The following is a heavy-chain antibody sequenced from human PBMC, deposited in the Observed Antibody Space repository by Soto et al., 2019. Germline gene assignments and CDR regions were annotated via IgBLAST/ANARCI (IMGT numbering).Heavy chain of an antibody. V-gene: IGHV3-9*01. CDR2: ISWNSGSI. Sequence: GGSLRLSCAASGFTFDDYAMHWVRQAPGKGLEWVSGISWNSGSIGYADSVKGRFTISRDNAKNSLYLQMNSLRAEDTALYYCAKEGRWFGELLNHYYYYGMDVWGQGTTVTV. D-gene: IGHD3-10*01. CDR1: GFTFDDYA. CDR3: AKEGRWFGELLNHYYYYGMDV. J-gene: IGHJ6*02.